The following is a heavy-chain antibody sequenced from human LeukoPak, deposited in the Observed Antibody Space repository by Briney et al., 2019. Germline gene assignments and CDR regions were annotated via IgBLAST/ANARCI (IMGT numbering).Heavy chain of an antibody. V-gene: IGHV1-3*03. Sequence: SVKVSCKASGYTFTSYAMHWVRQAPGQRLEWMGWINAGNGNTKYSQEFQGRVTITRDTSASTAYMELSSLRSEDMAVYYCARGSISGSFLYYFDYWGQGTLVTVSS. CDR2: INAGNGNT. CDR3: ARGSISGSFLYYFDY. D-gene: IGHD6-19*01. J-gene: IGHJ4*02. CDR1: GYTFTSYA.